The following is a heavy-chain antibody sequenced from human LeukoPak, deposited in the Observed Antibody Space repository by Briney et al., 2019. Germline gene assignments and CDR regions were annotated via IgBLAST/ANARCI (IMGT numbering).Heavy chain of an antibody. CDR2: ISGGGAGST. CDR1: GFTFSNYA. CDR3: WGYHYYGSRRDAFEI. V-gene: IGHV3-23*01. J-gene: IGHJ3*02. Sequence: GGSLRLSCAASGFTFSNYAMSWVRQAPGKGLEWVSTISGGGAGSTYYADSVKGRLTISRDDFKNTLYVEMNSQRVEDTAVYYCWGYHYYGSRRDAFEIWGQGTMVTVSS. D-gene: IGHD3-10*01.